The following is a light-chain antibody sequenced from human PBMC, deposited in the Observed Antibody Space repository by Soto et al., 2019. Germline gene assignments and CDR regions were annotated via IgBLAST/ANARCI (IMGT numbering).Light chain of an antibody. CDR1: QSISSYY. V-gene: IGKV3-20*01. CDR3: QQYGSSPRT. CDR2: GAA. Sequence: EIVLTQSPGTLSLSPGERATLSCRASQSISSYYLAWYQQKPGQAPRLLIYGAASRATGIPDRFSGSGSGKDFTLTIGRLEPEDFAVDYCQQYGSSPRTFGQGTKVEVK. J-gene: IGKJ1*01.